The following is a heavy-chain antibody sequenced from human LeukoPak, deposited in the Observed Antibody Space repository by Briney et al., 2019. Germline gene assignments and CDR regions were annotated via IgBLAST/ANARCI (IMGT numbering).Heavy chain of an antibody. CDR1: GGTFSSYA. J-gene: IGHJ4*02. V-gene: IGHV1-69*13. CDR3: AREAQIQLWSNFDY. Sequence: VKVSFKASGGTFSSYAISWVRQAPGQGLEWMGRIIPIFGTANYAQKFQGRVTITTDESTSTAYMELSSLRSEDTAVYYCAREAQIQLWSNFDYWGQGTLVTVSS. CDR2: IIPIFGTA. D-gene: IGHD5-18*01.